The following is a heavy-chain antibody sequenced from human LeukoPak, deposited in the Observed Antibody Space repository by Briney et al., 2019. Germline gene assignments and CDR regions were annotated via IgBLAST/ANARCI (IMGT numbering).Heavy chain of an antibody. D-gene: IGHD5-18*01. Sequence: GGSLRLSCAASGFTFSSYAMHWVRRAPGKGLEWVAVISYDGSNKYYADSVKGRFTISRDNSKNTLYLQMNSLRAEDTAVYYCASTPLRGYSYGYIGYWGQGTLVTVSS. CDR1: GFTFSSYA. J-gene: IGHJ4*02. CDR2: ISYDGSNK. V-gene: IGHV3-30*04. CDR3: ASTPLRGYSYGYIGY.